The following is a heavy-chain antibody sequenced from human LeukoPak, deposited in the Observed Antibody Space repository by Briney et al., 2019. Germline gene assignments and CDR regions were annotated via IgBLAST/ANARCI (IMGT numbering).Heavy chain of an antibody. CDR1: GGTFSSYA. V-gene: IGHV1-69*05. Sequence: ASVKVSCKASGGTFSSYAISWVRQAPGQGLEWMGRIIPIFGTANYAQKFQGRVTITTDESTSTAYMELSSLRSEDTAVYYCARESKPYYDILTDSWRFDPWGQGTLVTVSS. CDR3: ARESKPYYDILTDSWRFDP. CDR2: IIPIFGTA. J-gene: IGHJ5*02. D-gene: IGHD3-9*01.